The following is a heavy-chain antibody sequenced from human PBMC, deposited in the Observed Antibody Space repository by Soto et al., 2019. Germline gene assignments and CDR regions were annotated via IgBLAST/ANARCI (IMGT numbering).Heavy chain of an antibody. J-gene: IGHJ6*02. CDR2: INPNSGAT. CDR1: GYTFTDYY. CDR3: ARARAHGARAPGKPGHRLFSRPSQAESGVPSVGSGQRHG. Sequence: QVQLVQSGAEVTKPGASVKVSCKASGYTFTDYYIHWVRQAPGQGLEWMGWINPNSGATNYAQKFQGWVTMTSDTSLHTQQMALRRLVSADTCVDHCARARAHGARAPGKPGHRLFSRPSQAESGVPSVGSGQRHGRGQGPTGAVSS. V-gene: IGHV1-2*04. D-gene: IGHD2-15*01.